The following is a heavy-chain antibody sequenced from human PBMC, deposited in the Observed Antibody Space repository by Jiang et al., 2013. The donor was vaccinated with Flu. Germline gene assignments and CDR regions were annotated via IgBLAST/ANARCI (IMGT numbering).Heavy chain of an antibody. CDR3: ARAGKQQLVDGYFDY. J-gene: IGHJ4*02. D-gene: IGHD6-13*01. V-gene: IGHV3-30*04. Sequence: QLLESGGGVVQPGRSLRLSCAASGFTFSSYAMHWVRQAPGKGLEWVAVISYDGSNKYYADSVKGRFTISRDNSKNTLYLQMDSLRAEDTAVYYCARAGKQQLVDGYFDYWGQGTLVTVSS. CDR2: ISYDGSNK. CDR1: GFTFSSYA.